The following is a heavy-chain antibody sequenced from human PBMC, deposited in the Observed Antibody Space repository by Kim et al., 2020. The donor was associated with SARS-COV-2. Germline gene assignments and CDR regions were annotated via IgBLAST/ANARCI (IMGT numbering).Heavy chain of an antibody. J-gene: IGHJ6*02. V-gene: IGHV1-69*13. Sequence: SVKVSCKASGGTFSSYAISWVRQAPGQGLEWMGGIIPIFGTANYAQKFQGRVTITADESTSTAYMELSSLRSEDTAVYYCARVGFTTVANPNYYYYGMDVWGQGTTVTVSS. CDR2: IIPIFGTA. CDR1: GGTFSSYA. D-gene: IGHD3-3*01. CDR3: ARVGFTTVANPNYYYYGMDV.